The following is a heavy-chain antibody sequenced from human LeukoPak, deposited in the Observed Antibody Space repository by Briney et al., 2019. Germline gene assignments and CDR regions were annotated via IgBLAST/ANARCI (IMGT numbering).Heavy chain of an antibody. V-gene: IGHV1-8*01. D-gene: IGHD6-19*01. J-gene: IGHJ3*02. CDR2: MNPNSGNT. CDR1: GYTFTSYD. Sequence: GASVKVSCKASGYTFTSYDINWVRQATGQGLEWMGWMNPNSGNTGHAQKFQGRVTMTRNTSISTAYMELSSLRSEDTAVYYCARAGGTYSSGWTDAFDIWGQGTMVTVSS. CDR3: ARAGGTYSSGWTDAFDI.